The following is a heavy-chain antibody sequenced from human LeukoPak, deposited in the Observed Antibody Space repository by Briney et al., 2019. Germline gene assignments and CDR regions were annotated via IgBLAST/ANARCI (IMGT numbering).Heavy chain of an antibody. Sequence: PGGSLRLSCAASGFTVSSNYMSWVRQAPGKGLEWVSVIYSGGSTYYADSVKGRFTISRDNSKNTLYLQMNSLRAEDTAVYYCALDSGPYCFDYWGQGTLVTVSS. CDR3: ALDSGPYCFDY. J-gene: IGHJ4*02. CDR1: GFTVSSNY. V-gene: IGHV3-53*01. D-gene: IGHD3/OR15-3a*01. CDR2: IYSGGST.